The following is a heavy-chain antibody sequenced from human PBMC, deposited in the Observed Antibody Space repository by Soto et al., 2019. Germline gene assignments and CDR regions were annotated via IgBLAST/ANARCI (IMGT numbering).Heavy chain of an antibody. CDR2: ILQDGVDG. V-gene: IGHV3-7*03. CDR1: GFTFSMYS. Sequence: VGSLRLSCEVSGFTFSMYSMSWVRQSPGKGLEWVAKILQDGVDGHYADSVKGRFIISRDNGKNSLHLQLNNLRAEDTAVYYCARDHLILPAHDFFYGSDVWGRGVTVTVS. D-gene: IGHD2-21*02. J-gene: IGHJ6*02. CDR3: ARDHLILPAHDFFYGSDV.